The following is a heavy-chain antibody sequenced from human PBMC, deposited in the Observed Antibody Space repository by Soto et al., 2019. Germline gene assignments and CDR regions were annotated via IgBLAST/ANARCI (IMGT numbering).Heavy chain of an antibody. V-gene: IGHV2-5*01. D-gene: IGHD6-6*01. Sequence: GSGPTLVNPTQTLTLTCSFSGFSLSTSGVGVGWIRQSPGKALEWLALIYWSGDEHYRPSLKSRLSIIKDTSKNHVVLIMTDMDPVDTATYYCARGIATLPVFAFDIWGQGTMVTVS. CDR1: GFSLSTSGVG. J-gene: IGHJ3*02. CDR3: ARGIATLPVFAFDI. CDR2: IYWSGDE.